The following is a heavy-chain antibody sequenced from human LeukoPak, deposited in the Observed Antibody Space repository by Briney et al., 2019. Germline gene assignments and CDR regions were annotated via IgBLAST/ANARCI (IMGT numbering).Heavy chain of an antibody. J-gene: IGHJ4*02. CDR3: ARDGLYSYGYSYFDS. V-gene: IGHV4-4*07. D-gene: IGHD3-22*01. CDR2: IHASGSS. Sequence: SETLSLTCTVSGVSITSYHWSWIRQPAGKGLEWIGRIHASGSSNYNPSLKSRVTMSVDTSKNQFSLKLTSVTAADTAVYYCARDGLYSYGYSYFDSWGQGTLVTVSP. CDR1: GVSITSYH.